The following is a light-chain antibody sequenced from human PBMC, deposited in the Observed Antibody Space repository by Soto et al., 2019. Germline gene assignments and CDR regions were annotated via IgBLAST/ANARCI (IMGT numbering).Light chain of an antibody. V-gene: IGKV3-20*01. CDR1: QSVSSSY. J-gene: IGKJ1*01. CDR3: QQYRSSPWT. Sequence: EIVLTQSPGTLSLSPGERATLSCRASQSVSSSYLAWYQQKPGQAPRPLIYGASSRAIGIPDRFSGSGSGTDFTLTISRLEPEDFAVYYFQQYRSSPWTFGQGTKVEIK. CDR2: GAS.